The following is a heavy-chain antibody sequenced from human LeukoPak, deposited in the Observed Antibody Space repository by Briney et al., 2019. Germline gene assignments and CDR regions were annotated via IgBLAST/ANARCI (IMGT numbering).Heavy chain of an antibody. J-gene: IGHJ4*02. CDR3: AKGYISIYQAFDY. Sequence: GGSLRLSCAASGFTFTSHAMSWVRQAPGKGLEWVSGMRGSGGSTYYADSVKGRFTISRDNSKNTLSLDINSLRVEDTAVYYCAKGYISIYQAFDYWGQGTLVTVSS. CDR2: MRGSGGST. V-gene: IGHV3-23*01. CDR1: GFTFTSHA. D-gene: IGHD2-2*01.